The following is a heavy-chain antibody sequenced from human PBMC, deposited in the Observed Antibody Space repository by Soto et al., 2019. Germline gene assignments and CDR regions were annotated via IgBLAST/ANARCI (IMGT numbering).Heavy chain of an antibody. CDR2: ISRSGTT. V-gene: IGHV4-34*01. CDR3: ATSLWCGTQVAI. J-gene: IGHJ4*02. D-gene: IGHD3-10*01. Sequence: QVQLQQWGAGLLKPSETLSLSCAVYGGYFNDNYYTWFRQPPGKGLEWIGEISRSGTTKYIPSLKCRASISFDTSKTQVSLKVTSVTAADTAVYYCATSLWCGTQVAIWGQGALVTVSS. CDR1: GGYFNDNY.